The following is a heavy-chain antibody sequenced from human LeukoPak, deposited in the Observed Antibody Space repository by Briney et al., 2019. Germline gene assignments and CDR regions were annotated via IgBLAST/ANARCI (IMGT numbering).Heavy chain of an antibody. V-gene: IGHV3-23*01. CDR3: ARGTDYDILTGYYPIYYFDY. CDR2: IFPSGGEI. J-gene: IGHJ4*02. CDR1: GFTFSTFA. D-gene: IGHD3-9*01. Sequence: SGGSLRLSCAASGFTFSTFAMIWVRQPPGKGLEWVSSIFPSGGEIHYADSVKGRFTISRDNSKNTLYLQMNSLRAEDTAVYYCARGTDYDILTGYYPIYYFDYWGQGTLVTVSS.